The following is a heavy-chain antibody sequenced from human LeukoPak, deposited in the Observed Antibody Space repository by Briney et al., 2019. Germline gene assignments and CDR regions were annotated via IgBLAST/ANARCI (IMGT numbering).Heavy chain of an antibody. D-gene: IGHD6-6*01. CDR2: AYYRSKWYN. Sequence: SQTLSLTCAISGDGVSSNSAAWTWIRQSSSGGLEWLGRAYYRSKWYNDYAVSLKSRITINPDTSKSQFSLQLNSVTPEDTAVYYCARDLEYSSSYYYYGMDVWGQGTTVTVSS. V-gene: IGHV6-1*01. CDR1: GDGVSSNSAA. CDR3: ARDLEYSSSYYYYGMDV. J-gene: IGHJ6*02.